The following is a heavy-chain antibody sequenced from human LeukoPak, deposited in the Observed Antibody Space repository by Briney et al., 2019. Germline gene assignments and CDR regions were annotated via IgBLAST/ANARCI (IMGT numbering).Heavy chain of an antibody. D-gene: IGHD1-20*01. V-gene: IGHV4-34*01. CDR2: INHSGST. Sequence: SETLSLTCAVYGGSFSGYYWSWIRQSPGKGLEWIGEINHSGSTNYNPSLKSRVTISVDTSKKQFSLKLSSVTAADTADYYCARGPNWTGMDVWGQGTTVTVSS. CDR1: GGSFSGYY. CDR3: ARGPNWTGMDV. J-gene: IGHJ6*02.